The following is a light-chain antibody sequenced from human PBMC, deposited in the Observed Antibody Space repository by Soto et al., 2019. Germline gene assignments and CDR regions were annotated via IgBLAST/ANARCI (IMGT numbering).Light chain of an antibody. J-gene: IGLJ2*01. CDR2: DNN. CDR3: GTWDSSLRMV. Sequence: QAVVTQPPSVSAAPGQKVTISCSGSSSNIGNNYVSWYQQLPGTAPKLLIYDNNKRPSGIPDRFSGSKSGTSATLGITGLQTGDEADYYCGTWDSSLRMVFGGGTKLTVL. V-gene: IGLV1-51*01. CDR1: SSNIGNNY.